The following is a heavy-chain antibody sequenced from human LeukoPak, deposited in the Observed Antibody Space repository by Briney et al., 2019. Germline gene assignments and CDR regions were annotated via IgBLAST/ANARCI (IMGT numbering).Heavy chain of an antibody. J-gene: IGHJ5*02. CDR3: AIDGYSSSWYNWFDP. CDR1: GGSFSGYY. D-gene: IGHD6-13*01. CDR2: INHSGST. V-gene: IGHV4-34*01. Sequence: SETLSLTCAAYGGSFSGYYWSWIRQPPGKGLEWIGEINHSGSTNYSPSLKSRVTISVDTSKNQFSLKLSSVTAADTAVYYCAIDGYSSSWYNWFDPWGQGTLVTVSS.